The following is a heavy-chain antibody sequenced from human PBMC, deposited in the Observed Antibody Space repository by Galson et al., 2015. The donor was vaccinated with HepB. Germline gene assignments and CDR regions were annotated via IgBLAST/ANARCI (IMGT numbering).Heavy chain of an antibody. V-gene: IGHV4-39*07. J-gene: IGHJ3*02. Sequence: SETLSLTCTVSGGSISSSSYYWGWIRQPPGKGLEWIGSIYYSGSTYYNPSLKSRVTISVDTSKNQFSLKLSSVTAADTAVYYCARDCSGCQQADAFDIWGQGTMVTVSS. D-gene: IGHD6-19*01. CDR2: IYYSGST. CDR3: ARDCSGCQQADAFDI. CDR1: GGSISSSSYY.